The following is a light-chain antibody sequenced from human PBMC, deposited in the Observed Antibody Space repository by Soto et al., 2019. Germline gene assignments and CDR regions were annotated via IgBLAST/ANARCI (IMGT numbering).Light chain of an antibody. CDR3: QSYDSSRSGVV. Sequence: QSVLTQPPSVSGAPGQRVTISCTGSSSDIGAGYGIHWYQQLPGTAPKLLIYGNNNRPSGVPDRFSGSKSGTSASLAITGLQAEDEADYFCQSYDSSRSGVVFGGGTKLTVL. J-gene: IGLJ2*01. CDR1: SSDIGAGYG. V-gene: IGLV1-40*01. CDR2: GNN.